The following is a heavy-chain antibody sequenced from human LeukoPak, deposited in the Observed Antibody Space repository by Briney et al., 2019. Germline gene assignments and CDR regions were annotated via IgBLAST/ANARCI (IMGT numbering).Heavy chain of an antibody. CDR2: TYYSGST. D-gene: IGHD6-13*01. Sequence: PSETLSLTCTVSGGSISSSSYYWGWIRQPPGKGLEWIGSTYYSGSTYYNPSLKSRVTISVDTSKNQFSLKLSSVTAAGTAVYYCARDRGRVWSSWYSRHYYFDYWGQGTLVTVSS. CDR3: ARDRGRVWSSWYSRHYYFDY. V-gene: IGHV4-39*07. J-gene: IGHJ4*02. CDR1: GGSISSSSYY.